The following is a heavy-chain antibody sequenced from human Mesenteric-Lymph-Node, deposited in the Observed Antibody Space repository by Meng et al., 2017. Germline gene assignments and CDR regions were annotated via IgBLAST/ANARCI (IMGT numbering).Heavy chain of an antibody. V-gene: IGHV3-15*01. D-gene: IGHD3-22*01. J-gene: IGHJ4*02. CDR2: IKSKPAGGTT. CDR1: GLSFTDAW. Sequence: GGSLRLSCAASGLSFTDAWMSWVRQAPGKGLEWVGRIKSKPAGGTTDYAAPVRGRFTISRDDSKNTVFLQMNSLKPEDTAVYYCTSDVPGGYSDNVDDWGLGTPVTVSS. CDR3: TSDVPGGYSDNVDD.